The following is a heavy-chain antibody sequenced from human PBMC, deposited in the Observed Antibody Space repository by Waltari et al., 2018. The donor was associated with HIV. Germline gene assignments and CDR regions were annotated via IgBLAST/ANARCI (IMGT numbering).Heavy chain of an antibody. J-gene: IGHJ3*02. D-gene: IGHD3-22*01. V-gene: IGHV3-30*01. CDR1: GFTFSSYA. CDR2: ISYDGSNK. CDR3: AREFLLYAFDI. Sequence: QVQLVESGGGVVQPGRSLRLSCAASGFTFSSYAMHWVRQAPGKGLEWVAVISYDGSNKYYADSVKGRFTISRDNSKNTLYLQMNSLRAEDTAVYYCAREFLLYAFDIWGQGTMVTVSS.